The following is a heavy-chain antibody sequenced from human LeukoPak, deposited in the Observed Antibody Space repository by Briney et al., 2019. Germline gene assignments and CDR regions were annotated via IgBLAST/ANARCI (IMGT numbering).Heavy chain of an antibody. J-gene: IGHJ3*02. D-gene: IGHD5-24*01. CDR1: GGSISTYY. V-gene: IGHV4-59*12. Sequence: SETLSLTCTVSGGSISTYYWNWIRQPPGKGLEWIGYFSYSGSTNHNPSLKGRVTISGDTSKNQFSLKLSSLTAADTAVYYCAREARGMATNAHDAFDIWGQGTMVTVSS. CDR2: FSYSGST. CDR3: AREARGMATNAHDAFDI.